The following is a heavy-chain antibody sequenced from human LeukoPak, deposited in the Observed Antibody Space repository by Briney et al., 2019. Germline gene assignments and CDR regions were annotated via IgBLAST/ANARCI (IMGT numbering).Heavy chain of an antibody. CDR2: ISSSSSYI. CDR3: AREGYSSGWYGSGAFDI. Sequence: GGSLRLSCAASGFTFSSYSMNWVRQAPGKGLEWVSSISSSSSYIYYADSVKGRFTISRDNAKNSLYLQMNSLRAEDTAVYYCAREGYSSGWYGSGAFDIWGQGTMVTVSS. J-gene: IGHJ3*02. D-gene: IGHD6-19*01. V-gene: IGHV3-21*01. CDR1: GFTFSSYS.